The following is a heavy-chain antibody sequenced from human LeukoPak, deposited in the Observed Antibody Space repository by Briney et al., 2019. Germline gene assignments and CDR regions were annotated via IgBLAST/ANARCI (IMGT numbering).Heavy chain of an antibody. CDR2: IYYSGST. CDR3: ARDIPTYYDFWSGYYTGTRPPI. J-gene: IGHJ6*04. CDR1: GGSISSYY. D-gene: IGHD3-3*01. Sequence: SETLSLTCTVSGGSISSYYWSWIRQPPGKGLEWIGYIYYSGSTNYNPSLKSRVTISVDTSKNQFSLKLSYVTAADTAVYYCARDIPTYYDFWSGYYTGTRPPIWGKGTTVTVSS. V-gene: IGHV4-59*01.